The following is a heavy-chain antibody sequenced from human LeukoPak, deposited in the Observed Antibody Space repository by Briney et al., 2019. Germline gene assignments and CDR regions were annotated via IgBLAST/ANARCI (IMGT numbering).Heavy chain of an antibody. CDR2: FDPEDGET. J-gene: IGHJ4*02. CDR1: GYTLTELS. CDR3: AGSPTKHSSGYYYTDY. Sequence: ASVKVSCKVSGYTLTELSMHWVRQAPGKGLEWMGGFDPEDGETIYAQKSQGRVTMTEDTSTDTAYMELSSLRSEDTAVYYCAGSPTKHSSGYYYTDYWGQGTLVTVSS. D-gene: IGHD3-22*01. V-gene: IGHV1-24*01.